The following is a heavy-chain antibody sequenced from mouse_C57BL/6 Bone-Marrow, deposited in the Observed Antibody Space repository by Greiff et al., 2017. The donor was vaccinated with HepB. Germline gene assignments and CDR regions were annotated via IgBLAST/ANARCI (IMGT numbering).Heavy chain of an antibody. J-gene: IGHJ4*01. D-gene: IGHD1-1*01. CDR1: GYTFTSYG. CDR2: IYPRSGNT. CDR3: ARPDYYGPFYAMDY. V-gene: IGHV1-81*01. Sequence: VQLQQSGAELARPGASVKLSCKASGYTFTSYGISWVKQRTGQGLEWIGEIYPRSGNTFSNEKLKGKATLTVDKSTSTAYMELRSLTSEDSAVYFCARPDYYGPFYAMDYWGQGTSVTVSS.